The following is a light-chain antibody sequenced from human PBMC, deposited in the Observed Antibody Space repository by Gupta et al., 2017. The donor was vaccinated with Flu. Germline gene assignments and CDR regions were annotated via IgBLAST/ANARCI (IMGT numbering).Light chain of an antibody. CDR1: TGAVTSGHY. CDR2: DTS. CDR3: LLSYSGARV. Sequence: GTVTLTCGSSTGAVTSGHYPYWFQQKPGQAPRTLMYDTSNKHSWTPARFSGALLGGKAAMTLSGAQPEDEAEYYCLLSYSGARVFGGGTKLTVL. J-gene: IGLJ2*01. V-gene: IGLV7-46*01.